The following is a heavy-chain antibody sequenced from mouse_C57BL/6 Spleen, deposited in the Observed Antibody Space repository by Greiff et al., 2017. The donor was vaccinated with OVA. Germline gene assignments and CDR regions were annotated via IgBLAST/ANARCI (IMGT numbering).Heavy chain of an antibody. Sequence: EVHLVESGAELVRPGASVKLSCTASGFNIKDDYMHWVKQRPEQGLEWIGWIDPENGDTEYASKFQGKATITADTSSNTAYLQLSSLTSEDTAVYYCTTGGYYFDYWGQGTTLTVSS. D-gene: IGHD1-1*02. CDR3: TTGGYYFDY. J-gene: IGHJ2*01. CDR2: IDPENGDT. V-gene: IGHV14-4*01. CDR1: GFNIKDDY.